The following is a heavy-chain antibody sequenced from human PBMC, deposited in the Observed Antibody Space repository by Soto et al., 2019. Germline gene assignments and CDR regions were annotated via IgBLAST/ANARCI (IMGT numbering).Heavy chain of an antibody. J-gene: IGHJ4*02. V-gene: IGHV3-48*03. CDR3: AREPLYSSGWQLAY. CDR2: ISSSGSTI. D-gene: IGHD6-19*01. Sequence: GGSLKLSCAASGFTFSSYEMNWVRQAPGKGLEWVSYISSSGSTIYYADSVKGRFTISRDNAKNSLYLQMTSLRAEDTAVYYCAREPLYSSGWQLAYWGQGTLVTVSS. CDR1: GFTFSSYE.